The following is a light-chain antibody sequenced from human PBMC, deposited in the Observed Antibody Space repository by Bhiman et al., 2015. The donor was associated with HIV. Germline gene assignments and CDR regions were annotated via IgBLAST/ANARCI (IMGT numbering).Light chain of an antibody. CDR1: STDVGGYNY. J-gene: IGLJ3*02. CDR3: YSFAGSGDWV. Sequence: QSALTQPRSVSGSPGQSLTISCTGASTDVGGYNYVSWYQQHPGKAPKLMIYDVTKRPSGVPDRFSGSKSGNTASLTISGLQAEDEGDYYCYSFAGSGDWVFGGGTKLTVL. V-gene: IGLV2-11*01. CDR2: DVT.